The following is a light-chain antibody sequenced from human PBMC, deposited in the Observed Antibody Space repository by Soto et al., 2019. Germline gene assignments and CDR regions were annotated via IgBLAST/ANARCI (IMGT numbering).Light chain of an antibody. V-gene: IGKV3-15*01. CDR3: QQYSSSPS. CDR1: QSVSSN. J-gene: IGKJ5*01. CDR2: GAS. Sequence: EIVMTQSPATLSLSPGERPTLSCRASQSVSSNLAWYQQKPGQAPRLLIYGASTRATGIPARFSGSGSGTEFTLTISRLQSEDFAVYFCQQYSSSPSFGQGTRLEIK.